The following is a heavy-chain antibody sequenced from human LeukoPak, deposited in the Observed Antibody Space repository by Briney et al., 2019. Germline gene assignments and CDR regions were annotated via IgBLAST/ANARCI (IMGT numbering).Heavy chain of an antibody. CDR1: GLTLSSYA. Sequence: GGSLTLSCAACGLTLSSYAMHGVRQAPGKGREWLAVMSYDGSNKYYADSVKGRFTISRDNSKNTLYLQMNSLRAEDTAVYYCARGIGGYDYYYYYYMDVWGNGTPVTVSS. D-gene: IGHD5-12*01. V-gene: IGHV3-30*17. CDR2: MSYDGSNK. CDR3: ARGIGGYDYYYYYYMDV. J-gene: IGHJ6*03.